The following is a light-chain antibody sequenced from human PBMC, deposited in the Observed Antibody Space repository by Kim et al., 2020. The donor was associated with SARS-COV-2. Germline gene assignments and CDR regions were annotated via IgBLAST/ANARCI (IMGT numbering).Light chain of an antibody. V-gene: IGLV2-14*03. CDR3: SSYTSSSTVI. CDR1: SSDIGGYNY. Sequence: GQAITITCTGTSSDIGGYNYVSWYQQHPGKAPKLMIDGVSSRPSGITDRFSGSKAGNTASLTISGLQAEDEADYYCSSYTSSSTVIFGGGTQLTVL. CDR2: GVS. J-gene: IGLJ2*01.